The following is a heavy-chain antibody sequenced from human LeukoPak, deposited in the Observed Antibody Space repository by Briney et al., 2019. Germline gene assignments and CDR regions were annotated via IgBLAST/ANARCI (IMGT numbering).Heavy chain of an antibody. CDR2: IWSDGSNK. V-gene: IGHV3-33*01. Sequence: GGSLRLSCAVSGFTFSSYGMHWVRQAPGKGLEWVAVIWSDGSNKYYADSVKGRFTISRDNSKNTLHLQMNSLRAEDTAVYYCARDHSSGWYYFDYWGQGTLVTVSS. J-gene: IGHJ4*02. D-gene: IGHD6-19*01. CDR1: GFTFSSYG. CDR3: ARDHSSGWYYFDY.